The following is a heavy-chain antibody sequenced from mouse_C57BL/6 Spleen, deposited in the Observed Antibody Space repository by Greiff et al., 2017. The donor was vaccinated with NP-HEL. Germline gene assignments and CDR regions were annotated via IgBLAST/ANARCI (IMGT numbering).Heavy chain of an antibody. D-gene: IGHD1-1*01. V-gene: IGHV1-80*01. CDR3: ASSYGNYAMDY. Sequence: QVQLKESGAELVKPWASVKISCKASGYAFSSYWMNWVKQRPGKGLEWIGQIYPGDGDTNYNGKFKGKATLTADKSSSTAYMQLSSLTSEDSAVYFCASSYGNYAMDYWGQGTSVTVSS. CDR1: GYAFSSYW. CDR2: IYPGDGDT. J-gene: IGHJ4*01.